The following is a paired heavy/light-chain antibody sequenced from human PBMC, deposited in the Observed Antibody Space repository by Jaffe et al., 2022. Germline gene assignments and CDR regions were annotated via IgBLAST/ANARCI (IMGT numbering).Light chain of an antibody. CDR3: AAWDDSLSGPYAV. CDR2: RNN. CDR1: SSNIGSNY. V-gene: IGLV1-47*01. Sequence: QSVLTQPPSASGTPGQRVTISCSGSSSNIGSNYVYWYQQLPGTAPKLLIYRNNQRPSGVPDRFSGSKSGTSASLAISGLRSEDEADYYCAAWDDSLSGPYAVFGGGTQLTVL. J-gene: IGLJ7*01.
Heavy chain of an antibody. CDR3: AKVLSRCSSTSCYGVLPDAFDI. CDR1: GFTFSSYA. CDR2: ISGSGGST. J-gene: IGHJ3*02. V-gene: IGHV3-23*01. D-gene: IGHD2-2*01. Sequence: EVQLLESGGGLVQPGGSLRLSCAASGFTFSSYAMSWVRQAPGKGLEWVSAISGSGGSTYYADSVKGRFTISRDNSKNTLYLQMNSLRAEDTAVYYCAKVLSRCSSTSCYGVLPDAFDIWGQGTMVTVSS.